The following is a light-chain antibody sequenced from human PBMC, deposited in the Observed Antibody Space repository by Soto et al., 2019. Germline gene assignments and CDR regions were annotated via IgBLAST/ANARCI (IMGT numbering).Light chain of an antibody. CDR3: QQSYSNPRT. CDR1: QSISSY. V-gene: IGKV1-39*01. Sequence: DIQMTQSPSSLSASVGARVTITCRASQSISSYLNWYQQKPGKAPKVLIYAASSLQSGVPSRFSGSGSGTDFTLPISSLQPEEFATYFCQQSYSNPRTFGQGTKVEIK. J-gene: IGKJ1*01. CDR2: AAS.